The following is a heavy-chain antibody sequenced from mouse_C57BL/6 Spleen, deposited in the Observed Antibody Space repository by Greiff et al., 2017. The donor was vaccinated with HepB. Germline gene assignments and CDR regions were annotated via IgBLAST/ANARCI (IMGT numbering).Heavy chain of an antibody. Sequence: DVQLQESVAELVRPGASVKLSCTASGFNIKNTYMHWVKQRPEQGLEWIGRIDPANGNTKYAPKFQGKATITTDTSSNTAYLQLSSLTSEDTAIYYCAWIYYDYDGGVDYWGQGTSVTVSS. CDR1: GFNIKNTY. D-gene: IGHD2-4*01. V-gene: IGHV14-3*01. CDR3: AWIYYDYDGGVDY. J-gene: IGHJ4*01. CDR2: IDPANGNT.